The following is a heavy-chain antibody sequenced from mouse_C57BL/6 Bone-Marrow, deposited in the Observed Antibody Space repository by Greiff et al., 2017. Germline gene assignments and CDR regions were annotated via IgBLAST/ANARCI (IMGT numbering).Heavy chain of an antibody. V-gene: IGHV1-55*01. Sequence: QVQLQQPGAELVKPGASVKMSYKASGYTFTSYWITWVKQRPGHGLEWIGDIYPTSRRTNYNEKFKSKAILTVDTSSNTAYMQLSSLTSEDSAVFYCARSGPLGRSFDYWGQGTTLTVSS. CDR3: ARSGPLGRSFDY. J-gene: IGHJ2*01. CDR1: GYTFTSYW. CDR2: IYPTSRRT. D-gene: IGHD4-1*01.